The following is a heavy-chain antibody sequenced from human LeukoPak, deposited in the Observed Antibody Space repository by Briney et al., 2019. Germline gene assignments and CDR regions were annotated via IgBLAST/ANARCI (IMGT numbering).Heavy chain of an antibody. D-gene: IGHD3-22*01. V-gene: IGHV4-4*02. CDR3: ARGDSSGYPDY. J-gene: IGHJ4*02. CDR2: IYHSGST. CDR1: NGSISSSKW. Sequence: PSGTLSLTCAVSNGSISSSKWWSWVRQPPGKGLEWIGEIYHSGSTNYNPSLKSRVTISVDKSKDQFSLKLTSVTAADTAVYYCARGDSSGYPDYWGQGSLVTVSS.